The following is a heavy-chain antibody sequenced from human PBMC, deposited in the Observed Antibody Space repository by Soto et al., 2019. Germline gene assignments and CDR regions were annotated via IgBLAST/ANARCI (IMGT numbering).Heavy chain of an antibody. CDR1: GFTFSSFA. CDR2: ISKSGDNT. V-gene: IGHV3-23*01. Sequence: GGSLRLSCAASGFTFSSFAMTWVRQAPGKGLEWVSTISKSGDNTYYDDSVKGRFTISRDNSKNTLYLQMNSLRAEDTAGYYCAKDLAAVATGDSFDIWGQGTMVTVSS. D-gene: IGHD6-25*01. J-gene: IGHJ3*02. CDR3: AKDLAAVATGDSFDI.